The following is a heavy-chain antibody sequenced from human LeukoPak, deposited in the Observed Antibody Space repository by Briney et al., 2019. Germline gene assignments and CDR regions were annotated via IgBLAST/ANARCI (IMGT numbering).Heavy chain of an antibody. V-gene: IGHV3-20*04. J-gene: IGHJ4*02. CDR1: GFTFDDYG. CDR3: ARDPPTGYSSGWYFDY. Sequence: GGSLRLSCAASGFTFDDYGMSWDRQAPGKGLEWVSGINWNGGSTGYADSVKGRFTISRDNAKNSLYLQMNSLRAEDTALYYCARDPPTGYSSGWYFDYWGQGTLVTVSS. CDR2: INWNGGST. D-gene: IGHD6-19*01.